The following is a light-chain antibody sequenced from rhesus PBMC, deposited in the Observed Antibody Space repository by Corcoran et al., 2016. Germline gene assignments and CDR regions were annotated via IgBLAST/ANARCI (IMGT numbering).Light chain of an antibody. V-gene: IGKV1S14*01. CDR2: YAS. Sequence: DIQMTQSPSSLSASVGDTVTITCRASQGVNNYLAWYQQKSGKAPQPLIYYASKLESGVPSRFSGSGSGTDFSLTISSLQPEDFAIYYCQQHNSFPWTFGQGTKVDIK. CDR3: QQHNSFPWT. J-gene: IGKJ1*01. CDR1: QGVNNY.